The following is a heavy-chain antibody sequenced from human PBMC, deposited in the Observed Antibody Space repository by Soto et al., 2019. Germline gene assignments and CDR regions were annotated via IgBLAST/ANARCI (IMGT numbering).Heavy chain of an antibody. CDR3: ARVDPLRFLEWLYYYGMDV. V-gene: IGHV3-30-3*01. Sequence: GGSLRLSCAASGFTFSSYAMHWVRQAPGKGLEWVAVISYDGSNKYYADSVKGRFTISRDNSKNTLYLQMNSLRAEDTAVYYSARVDPLRFLEWLYYYGMDVWGQGTTVTVSS. CDR1: GFTFSSYA. D-gene: IGHD3-3*01. J-gene: IGHJ6*02. CDR2: ISYDGSNK.